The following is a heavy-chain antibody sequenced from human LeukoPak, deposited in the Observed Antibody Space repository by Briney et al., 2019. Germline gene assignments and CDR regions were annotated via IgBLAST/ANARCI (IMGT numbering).Heavy chain of an antibody. V-gene: IGHV3-23*01. CDR3: ADFEYSSSSDY. D-gene: IGHD6-6*01. Sequence: PGRSLRLSCAASGFTFSSYAMSWVRQAPGKGLEWVSAISGSGGSTYYADSVKGQFTISRDNSKNTLYLQMNSLRAEDTAVYYCADFEYSSSSDYWGQGTLVTVSS. CDR1: GFTFSSYA. CDR2: ISGSGGST. J-gene: IGHJ4*02.